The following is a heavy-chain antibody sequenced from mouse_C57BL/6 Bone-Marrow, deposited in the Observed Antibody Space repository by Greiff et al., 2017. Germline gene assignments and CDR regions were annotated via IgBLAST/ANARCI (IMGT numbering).Heavy chain of an antibody. CDR3: ARSYYGSPYWYFDV. Sequence: VQLQQPGAELVRPGTSVKLSCKASGYTFTSYWMHWVKQRPGQGLEWIGVIDPSDSYTNYNQKFKGKATLTVDTSSSTAYMQLSSLTSEDSAVYYCARSYYGSPYWYFDVWGTGTTVTVSS. CDR2: IDPSDSYT. CDR1: GYTFTSYW. D-gene: IGHD1-1*01. J-gene: IGHJ1*03. V-gene: IGHV1-59*01.